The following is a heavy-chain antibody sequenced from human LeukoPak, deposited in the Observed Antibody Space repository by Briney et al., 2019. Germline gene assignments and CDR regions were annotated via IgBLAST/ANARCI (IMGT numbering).Heavy chain of an antibody. CDR3: AKDPYSSSWYVVDY. Sequence: PGGSLRLSCAASGFTFSSYAMSWVRQAPGKGLEWVSAISGSGGSTYYADSVKGRFTISRDNSKNTLYLQINSLRAEDTAVYYCAKDPYSSSWYVVDYWGQGTLVTVSS. J-gene: IGHJ4*02. CDR2: ISGSGGST. CDR1: GFTFSSYA. D-gene: IGHD6-13*01. V-gene: IGHV3-23*01.